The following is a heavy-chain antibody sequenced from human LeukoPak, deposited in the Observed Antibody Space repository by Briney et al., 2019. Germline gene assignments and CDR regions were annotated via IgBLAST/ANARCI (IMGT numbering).Heavy chain of an antibody. CDR2: SRNKANSYST. Sequence: GGSLRLSCAASGFIFSDHYMDWVRQAPGKGLEWVARSRNKANSYSTVYAASVQGRFTISRNESKNSLYLQMNSLITEDTAVYFCARGFHSFDIWGQGTMVTVSS. V-gene: IGHV3-72*01. CDR1: GFIFSDHY. J-gene: IGHJ3*02. CDR3: ARGFHSFDI.